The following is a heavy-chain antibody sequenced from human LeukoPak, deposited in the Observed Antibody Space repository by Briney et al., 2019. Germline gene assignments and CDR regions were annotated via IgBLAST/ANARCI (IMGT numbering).Heavy chain of an antibody. J-gene: IGHJ4*02. CDR1: GSFIGSSSFY. CDR2: LAYSGNT. D-gene: IGHD3-22*01. V-gene: IGHV4-39*01. Sequence: SETLSLTCTVSGSFIGSSSFYWAWIRQPPGKGLEWIGSLAYSGNTYYKSSLKSRVTLSVDASKNQFSLNLTSVTAADTALFYCASSTSYYYDSSGYFEYWGQGILVTVSS. CDR3: ASSTSYYYDSSGYFEY.